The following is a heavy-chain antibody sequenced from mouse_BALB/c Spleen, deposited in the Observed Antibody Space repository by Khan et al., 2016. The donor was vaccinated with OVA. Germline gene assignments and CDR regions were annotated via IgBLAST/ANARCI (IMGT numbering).Heavy chain of an antibody. D-gene: IGHD2-1*01. Sequence: VELVESGAELVKPGASVKLSCKASGYTFTSYWMHWVKQRPGQGLEWIGYINPSTGYTEYNQKFKDKATLTADKSSSTAYLQLSSLTSEDSAVYYCARRGVYGIIDDWGQGTLVTVSA. CDR2: INPSTGYT. V-gene: IGHV1-7*01. CDR1: GYTFTSYW. CDR3: ARRGVYGIIDD. J-gene: IGHJ3*01.